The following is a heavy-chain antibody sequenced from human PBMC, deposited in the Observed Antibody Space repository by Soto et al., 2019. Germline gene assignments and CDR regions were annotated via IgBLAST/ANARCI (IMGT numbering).Heavy chain of an antibody. CDR2: ISYDGSDK. CDR3: ARDYYKYYDSSGYYRSPAY. Sequence: GGSLRLSCVASGFTFSNYAMHWVRQAPGKGLEWVALISYDGSDKDYADSVKGRFTISRDNSRNTLFLQMNSLRAEDTAVYYCARDYYKYYDSSGYYRSPAYWGQGTLVTVSS. J-gene: IGHJ4*02. CDR1: GFTFSNYA. D-gene: IGHD3-22*01. V-gene: IGHV3-30-3*01.